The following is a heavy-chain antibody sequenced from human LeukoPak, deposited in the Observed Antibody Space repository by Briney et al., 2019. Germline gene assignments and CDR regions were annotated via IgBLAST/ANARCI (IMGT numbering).Heavy chain of an antibody. Sequence: GGSLRLSCAASGFTFSTYAMHWVRQAPGKGLEWVAVIPYDGSNKYYADSVKGRFTISRENSKNRLYLQMNSLRAEDTAVYYCATALDTAMAYDAFNIWGQGTMVTVSS. CDR3: ATALDTAMAYDAFNI. CDR1: GFTFSTYA. J-gene: IGHJ3*02. V-gene: IGHV3-30*04. CDR2: IPYDGSNK. D-gene: IGHD5-18*01.